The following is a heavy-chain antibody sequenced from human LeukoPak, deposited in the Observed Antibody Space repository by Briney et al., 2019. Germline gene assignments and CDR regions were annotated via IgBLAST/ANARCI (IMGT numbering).Heavy chain of an antibody. CDR1: GGSISSSSYY. J-gene: IGHJ4*02. Sequence: KSSETLSLTCTVSGGSISSSSYYWGWIRQPPGKGLEWIGSIYYSGSTYYNPSLKSRVTISVDTSKNQFSLKLSSVTAADTAVYYCARLYRDILLWFGEYPPYFDYWGQGTLVTVSS. CDR3: ARLYRDILLWFGEYPPYFDY. D-gene: IGHD3-10*01. V-gene: IGHV4-39*01. CDR2: IYYSGST.